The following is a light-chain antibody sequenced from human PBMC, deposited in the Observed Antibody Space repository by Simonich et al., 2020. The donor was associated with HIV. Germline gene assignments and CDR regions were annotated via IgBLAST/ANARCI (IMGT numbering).Light chain of an antibody. CDR2: DVS. J-gene: IGLJ3*02. V-gene: IGLV2-14*01. CDR1: SSDVGGTNY. CDR3: SSYTSSSTWV. Sequence: QSALTQPASVSGSPGQSITISCTGTSSDVGGTNYVAWYQQHPGKAPKLMISDVSTRPSGFSHRFSGSKSGNTASLTISGLQAEDEADYYCSSYTSSSTWVFGGGTKLTVL.